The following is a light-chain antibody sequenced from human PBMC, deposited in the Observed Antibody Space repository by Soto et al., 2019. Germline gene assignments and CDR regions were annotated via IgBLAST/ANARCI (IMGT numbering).Light chain of an antibody. Sequence: EIVLTQSPGTLSLSPGERATLSCRASQSVSSSYLAWYQQKPGQAPRLLIYGASSRATGIPDRFSGSGSGTDFTLTISRLEPEDFAVYDCQQYGSSRTVGQGTKVEIK. CDR2: GAS. CDR1: QSVSSSY. V-gene: IGKV3-20*01. J-gene: IGKJ1*01. CDR3: QQYGSSRT.